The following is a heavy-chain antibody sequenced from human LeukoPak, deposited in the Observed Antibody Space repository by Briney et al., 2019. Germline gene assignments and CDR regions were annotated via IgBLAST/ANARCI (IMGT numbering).Heavy chain of an antibody. CDR1: GGSISSSSYY. J-gene: IGHJ3*02. V-gene: IGHV4-39*01. CDR3: ARHGLRYFDWLPQPHDAFDI. D-gene: IGHD3-9*01. Sequence: SETLSLTCTVSGGSISSSSYYWGWIRQPPGKGLEWIGSVYYSGSTYYNPSLKSRVTISVDTSKNQFSLKLSSVTAADTAVYYCARHGLRYFDWLPQPHDAFDIWGQGTMVTVSS. CDR2: VYYSGST.